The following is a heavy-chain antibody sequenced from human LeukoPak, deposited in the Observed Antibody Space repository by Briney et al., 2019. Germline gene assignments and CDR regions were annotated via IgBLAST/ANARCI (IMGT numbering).Heavy chain of an antibody. D-gene: IGHD3-10*01. CDR2: IYHSGST. V-gene: IGHV4-30-2*01. Sequence: SQTLSLTCAVSGGSISSGGYSWSWLRQPPGKGLEWIGYIYHSGSTYYNPSLKSRVTISVDRSKNQFSLKLSSVTAADAAVYYCASEANGSGSYEFWGQGALVTVSS. CDR3: ASEANGSGSYEF. CDR1: GGSISSGGYS. J-gene: IGHJ4*02.